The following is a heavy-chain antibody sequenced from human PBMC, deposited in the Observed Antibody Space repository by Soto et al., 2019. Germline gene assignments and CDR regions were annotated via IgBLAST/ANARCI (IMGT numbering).Heavy chain of an antibody. CDR3: ARPGGSGSYYAFDI. J-gene: IGHJ3*02. CDR2: IYYSGST. D-gene: IGHD3-10*01. V-gene: IGHV4-39*01. CDR1: GGSISSSSYY. Sequence: SETLSLTCTVSGGSISSSSYYWGWIRQPPGKGLEWIGSIYYSGSTYYNPSLKSRVTISVDTSKNQFSLKLSSVTAADTAVYYCARPGGSGSYYAFDIWGQGTMVTVSS.